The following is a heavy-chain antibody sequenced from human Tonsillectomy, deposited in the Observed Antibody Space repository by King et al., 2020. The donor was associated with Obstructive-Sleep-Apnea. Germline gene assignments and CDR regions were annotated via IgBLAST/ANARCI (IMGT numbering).Heavy chain of an antibody. J-gene: IGHJ4*02. D-gene: IGHD6-19*01. Sequence: VQLVESGGGVVQPGRSLRLSCAASGFTFGGYGMHWVRQAPGKGLEWVAVISYDGSNKYSADSVKGRFTISRDNSKNTLYLQMNSLRAEDTAVYYCAKSSHSGVAGTFYWGQGTLVTVSS. CDR2: ISYDGSNK. CDR3: AKSSHSGVAGTFY. CDR1: GFTFGGYG. V-gene: IGHV3-30*18.